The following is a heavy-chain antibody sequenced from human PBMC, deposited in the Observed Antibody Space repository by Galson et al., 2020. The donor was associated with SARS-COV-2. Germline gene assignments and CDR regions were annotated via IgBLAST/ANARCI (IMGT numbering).Heavy chain of an antibody. CDR3: ARISGYYDSSGYYYQGPVDD. V-gene: IGHV5-51*01. D-gene: IGHD3-22*01. CDR1: GYSFTSYW. Sequence: GESLKISCKGSGYSFTSYWIGWVRQMPGKGLEWMGIIYPGDSDTRYSPSFQGQVTISADKSISTAYLQWSSLKASDTAMYYCARISGYYDSSGYYYQGPVDDWGQGTLVTVSS. J-gene: IGHJ4*02. CDR2: IYPGDSDT.